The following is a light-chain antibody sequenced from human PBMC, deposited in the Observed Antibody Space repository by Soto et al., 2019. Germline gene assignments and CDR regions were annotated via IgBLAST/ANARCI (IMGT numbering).Light chain of an antibody. V-gene: IGKV1-13*02. CDR3: QQFNSYPLT. CDR1: QGISSA. Sequence: AIQLTQSPSSLSAFVGDRVTITCRASQGISSALAWYQQKPGKSSKLLIYDASGLESGVPGRFSGSGSGTDFTLTISSLQREDFGTYYCQQFNSYPLTFGGGTKVEIK. CDR2: DAS. J-gene: IGKJ4*01.